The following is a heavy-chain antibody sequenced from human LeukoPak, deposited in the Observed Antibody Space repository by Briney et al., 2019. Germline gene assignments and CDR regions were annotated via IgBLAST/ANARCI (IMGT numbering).Heavy chain of an antibody. Sequence: ASVKVSCKASGYTFTGYYIHWVRQAPGQGLEWTGRINPNTGGTDYAQKFQGRVTMTRDTSITTAYMELSRLTSDDTAIYYCAKVPPSITAAGNWLGPWGQGALVTVSS. CDR1: GYTFTGYY. CDR3: AKVPPSITAAGNWLGP. J-gene: IGHJ5*02. V-gene: IGHV1-2*06. D-gene: IGHD6-13*01. CDR2: INPNTGGT.